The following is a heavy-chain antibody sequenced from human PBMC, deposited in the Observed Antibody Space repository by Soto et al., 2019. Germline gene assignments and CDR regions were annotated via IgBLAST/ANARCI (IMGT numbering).Heavy chain of an antibody. CDR1: GLTFSNYW. J-gene: IGHJ6*02. V-gene: IGHV3-7*01. D-gene: IGHD2-15*01. CDR2: IKQDGSEK. Sequence: PGGSLRLSCAASGLTFSNYWMNWVRQAPEKGLEWVAKIKQDGSEKYYVDSVEGLITISSNNTKNSLYLQMNSLRVGDTAVYYCGRWYCSGGGCPYYYGMDVWGQGTTVTVSS. CDR3: GRWYCSGGGCPYYYGMDV.